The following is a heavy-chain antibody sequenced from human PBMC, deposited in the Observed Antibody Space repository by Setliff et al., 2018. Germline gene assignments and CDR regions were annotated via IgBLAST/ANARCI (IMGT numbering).Heavy chain of an antibody. D-gene: IGHD3-10*02. V-gene: IGHV3-43*01. CDR2: ISWCGDTK. J-gene: IGHJ5*02. CDR1: GFKFDDYT. CDR3: ENAKNAMYLQMSGLSAEDTAVYYCARDVFDFRTGRADP. Sequence: PGGSLRLSCAASGFKFDDYTMHWVRHAPGKGLEWVSLISWCGDTKEYADSVRGRFPISRDNIKQDGSESYYVDSVKGRVTISRENAKNAMYLQMSGLSAEDTAVYYCARDVFDFRTGRADPWGQGTLVTVSS.